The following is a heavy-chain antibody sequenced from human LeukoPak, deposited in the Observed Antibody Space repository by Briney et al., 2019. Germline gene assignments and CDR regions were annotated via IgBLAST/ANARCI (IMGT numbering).Heavy chain of an antibody. CDR2: INPNSGGT. V-gene: IGHV1-2*02. Sequence: ASVKVSCKASGYTFSGYYMHWVRQAPGQGLEWMGWINPNSGGTNYAQKFQGRVTMTRDTSISTAYMELSRLRSDNTAVYYCARGYPLSTTAAGTYFQHWGQGTLVTVSS. D-gene: IGHD6-13*01. CDR1: GYTFSGYY. J-gene: IGHJ1*01. CDR3: ARGYPLSTTAAGTYFQH.